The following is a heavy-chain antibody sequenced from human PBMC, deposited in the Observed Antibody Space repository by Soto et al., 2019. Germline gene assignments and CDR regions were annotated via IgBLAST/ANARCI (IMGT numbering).Heavy chain of an antibody. J-gene: IGHJ4*02. V-gene: IGHV3-23*01. CDR1: GFTFSSYA. D-gene: IGHD6-13*01. Sequence: GGSLRLSCAASGFTFSSYAMSWVRQAPGKGLEWVSAISGSGGSTYYADSVKGRFTISRDNSKNTLYRQMNSLRAEDTAVYYCAKDPRSRRIAAAGIDYWGQGTLVTVSS. CDR2: ISGSGGST. CDR3: AKDPRSRRIAAAGIDY.